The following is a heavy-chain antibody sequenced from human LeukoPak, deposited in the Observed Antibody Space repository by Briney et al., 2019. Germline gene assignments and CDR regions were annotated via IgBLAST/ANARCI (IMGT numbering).Heavy chain of an antibody. J-gene: IGHJ6*03. CDR3: ARAIRSWGYYMDV. Sequence: ASVKVPCKASGYTFTGYYMHWVRQAPGQGLEWMGWINPNSGGTNYAQKFQGRVTMTRDTSISTAYMELSRLRSDDTAVYYCARAIRSWGYYMDVWGKGTTVTVSS. CDR2: INPNSGGT. D-gene: IGHD6-6*01. V-gene: IGHV1-2*02. CDR1: GYTFTGYY.